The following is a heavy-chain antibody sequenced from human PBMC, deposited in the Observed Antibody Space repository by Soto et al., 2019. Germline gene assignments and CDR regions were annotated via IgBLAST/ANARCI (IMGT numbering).Heavy chain of an antibody. V-gene: IGHV3-23*01. CDR2: ITGSAGTT. Sequence: GGSLRLSCAASGFTFSSYSMTWVRQAPGKGLEWVAHITGSAGTTYYADSVKGRFTISRDTSRNTVYLQMNSLRAEDTALYYCTKCMQAYWNYDAHHIWGQGTMVTVSS. CDR1: GFTFSSYS. D-gene: IGHD2-8*01. J-gene: IGHJ3*02. CDR3: TKCMQAYWNYDAHHI.